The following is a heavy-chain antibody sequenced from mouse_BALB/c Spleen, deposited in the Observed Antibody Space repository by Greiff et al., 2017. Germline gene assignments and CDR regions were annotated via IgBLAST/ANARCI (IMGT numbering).Heavy chain of an antibody. CDR3: ASYGNYLYYFDY. D-gene: IGHD2-1*01. J-gene: IGHJ2*01. CDR1: GYTFTSYW. Sequence: VKLVESGAELAKPGASVKMSCKASGYTFTSYWMHWVKQRPGQGLEWIGYINPSTGYTEYNQKFKDKATLTADKSSSTAYMQLSSLTSEDSAVYYCASYGNYLYYFDYWGQGTTLTVSS. V-gene: IGHV1-7*01. CDR2: INPSTGYT.